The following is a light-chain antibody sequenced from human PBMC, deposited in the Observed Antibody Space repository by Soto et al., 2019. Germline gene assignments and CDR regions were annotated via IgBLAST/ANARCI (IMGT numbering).Light chain of an antibody. J-gene: IGLJ1*01. V-gene: IGLV2-23*01. CDR1: SRDVGSYNL. Sequence: QSALTQPASVSGFPGQSITISCTGTSRDVGSYNLVSWYQQHPGKAPKLMIYEGSKRPSGVSNRFSGSKSGNTASLTISGLQAEDEADYYCCSYAGSSTFYVFGTGTKLTVL. CDR2: EGS. CDR3: CSYAGSSTFYV.